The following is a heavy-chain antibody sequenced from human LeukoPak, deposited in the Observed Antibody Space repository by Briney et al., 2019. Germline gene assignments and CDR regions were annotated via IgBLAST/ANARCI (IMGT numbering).Heavy chain of an antibody. J-gene: IGHJ6*03. Sequence: GESLKTSCKGSGYSFTSYWIGWVRQMPGKGLEWMGIIYPGDSDTRYSPSFQGQVTISADKSISTAYLQWGSLKASDTAMYYCARDLMVGSTYYYRDVGGKGTAVTVSS. D-gene: IGHD3-10*01. CDR3: ARDLMVGSTYYYRDV. V-gene: IGHV5-51*01. CDR1: GYSFTSYW. CDR2: IYPGDSDT.